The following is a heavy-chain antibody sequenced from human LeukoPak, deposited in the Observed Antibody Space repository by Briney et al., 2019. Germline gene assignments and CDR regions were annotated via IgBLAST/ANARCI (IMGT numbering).Heavy chain of an antibody. Sequence: SETLSLTCAVYGGSFSGYYWSWIRQPPGKGLEWIGEINHSGSTNYNPSLKSRVTISVDTSKNQFSLKLSSVTAADTAVYYCASYEELGYFDYWAREPWSPSPQ. V-gene: IGHV4-34*01. CDR1: GGSFSGYY. CDR2: INHSGST. D-gene: IGHD1-26*01. J-gene: IGHJ4*02. CDR3: ASYEELGYFDY.